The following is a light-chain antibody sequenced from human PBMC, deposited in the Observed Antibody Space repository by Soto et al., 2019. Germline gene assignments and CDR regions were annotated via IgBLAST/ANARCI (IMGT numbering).Light chain of an antibody. CDR2: ATS. Sequence: DVQMTQSPSSLSASVGDRVTITCRASQGIAPYLAWFQQKPGKVPKLLIYATSTLQSGVPSRFSGSGSGTEFTLTISRLQPEDVATYYGQKYNSAPLTCGGGTKVEIK. CDR1: QGIAPY. V-gene: IGKV1-27*01. CDR3: QKYNSAPLT. J-gene: IGKJ4*01.